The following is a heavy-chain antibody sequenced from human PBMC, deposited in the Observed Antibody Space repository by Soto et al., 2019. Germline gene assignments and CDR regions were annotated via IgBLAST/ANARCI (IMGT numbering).Heavy chain of an antibody. V-gene: IGHV1-58*02. J-gene: IGHJ6*02. D-gene: IGHD3-9*01. Sequence: QMQLVQSGPEVKKPGTSVKVSCKASGFTFTSSAMQWVRQARGQRLEWIGWIVVGSGNTNYAQKFQERVTITRDMSTSTAYMVLSSLRSEDTAVYYCAAGSYYDILTGYRTSGMDVWGQGTTVTVSS. CDR2: IVVGSGNT. CDR3: AAGSYYDILTGYRTSGMDV. CDR1: GFTFTSSA.